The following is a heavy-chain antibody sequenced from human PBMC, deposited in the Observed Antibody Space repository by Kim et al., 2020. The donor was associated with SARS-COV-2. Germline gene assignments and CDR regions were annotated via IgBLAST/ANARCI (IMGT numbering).Heavy chain of an antibody. V-gene: IGHV4-39*01. CDR1: GGSISSSSYY. D-gene: IGHD6-13*01. J-gene: IGHJ6*02. CDR2: IYYSGST. CDR3: ARRSSSSWQYYYYYYGMDV. Sequence: SETLSLTCTVSGGSISSSSYYWGWIRQPPGKGLEWIGSIYYSGSTYYNPSLKSRVTISVDTSKNQFSLKLSSVTAADTAVYYCARRSSSSWQYYYYYYGMDVWGQGTTVTVSS.